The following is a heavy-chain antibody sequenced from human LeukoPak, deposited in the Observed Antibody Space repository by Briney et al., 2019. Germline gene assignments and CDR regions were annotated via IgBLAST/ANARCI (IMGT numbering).Heavy chain of an antibody. CDR2: INPSAGST. CDR1: GYTFTSYY. D-gene: IGHD6-19*01. J-gene: IGHJ4*02. V-gene: IGHV1-46*01. CDR3: ARGSWSSSGWNYYFDD. Sequence: ASVKVSCKASGYTFTSYYRHWVRQAPGQGLEWMGIINPSAGSTSYAQKFQGRVTMTRDTSTSTVYMELSSLRSEDTAVYYCARGSWSSSGWNYYFDDWGQGTLVTVSS.